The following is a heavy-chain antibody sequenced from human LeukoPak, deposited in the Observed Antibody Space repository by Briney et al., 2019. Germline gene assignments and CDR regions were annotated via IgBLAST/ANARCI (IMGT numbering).Heavy chain of an antibody. Sequence: PSETLSLTCTVSGYSTSSGYYWGWIRQPPGKGLEWIGSIYHSGSTYYNPSLKSRVTISVDTSKNQFSLKLSSVTAADTAVYYCARDVSGGSSYFDYWGQGTLVTVSS. D-gene: IGHD1-26*01. CDR2: IYHSGST. J-gene: IGHJ4*02. CDR1: GYSTSSGYY. V-gene: IGHV4-38-2*02. CDR3: ARDVSGGSSYFDY.